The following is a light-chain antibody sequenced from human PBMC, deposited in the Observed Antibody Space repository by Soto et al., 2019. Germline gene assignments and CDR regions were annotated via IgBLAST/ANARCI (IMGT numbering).Light chain of an antibody. Sequence: EVVMAQSPVTLSVSPGDGAALSCRASQSVGNNLAWYQQKPGQAPRLLVHGASTRATGVPARFSGSGSGTEFTLTISGLGSEDFAFYYCQQYNKWPLTFGQGTKVDIK. CDR1: QSVGNN. J-gene: IGKJ1*01. CDR2: GAS. V-gene: IGKV3-15*01. CDR3: QQYNKWPLT.